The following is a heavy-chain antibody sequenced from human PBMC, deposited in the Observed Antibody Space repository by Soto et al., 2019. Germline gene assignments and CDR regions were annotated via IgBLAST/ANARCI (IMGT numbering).Heavy chain of an antibody. D-gene: IGHD2-15*01. CDR3: AINLGTLIGANYFDY. Sequence: GGSLRLSCAASGFTFSSYSMNWVRQAPGKGLEWVSGISGSGGSTFYPDSVKGRFTISRDNSKNTLYLQRNSLRAEDTAVYYCAINLGTLIGANYFDYWGQGALVTVSS. J-gene: IGHJ4*02. CDR1: GFTFSSYS. V-gene: IGHV3-23*01. CDR2: ISGSGGST.